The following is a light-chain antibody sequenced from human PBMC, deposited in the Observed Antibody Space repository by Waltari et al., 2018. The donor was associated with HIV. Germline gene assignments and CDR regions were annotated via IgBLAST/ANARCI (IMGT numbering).Light chain of an antibody. V-gene: IGKV3-15*01. CDR3: QQYNTWPRT. CDR1: QSVITN. CDR2: ATS. J-gene: IGKJ1*01. Sequence: EIVMTQSPATLSVSPGERVTLSCRASQSVITNLAWYQQKFGQPPRLLIYATSIRATNIPARFSGGESGTEFTLTISSLQSEDFAIYYCQQYNTWPRTFGQGTKVEV.